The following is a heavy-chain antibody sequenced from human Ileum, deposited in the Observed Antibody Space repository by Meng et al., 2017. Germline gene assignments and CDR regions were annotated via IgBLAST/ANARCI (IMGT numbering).Heavy chain of an antibody. CDR1: GGSITSSSYS. CDR3: ASGGALWLRGVVDY. D-gene: IGHD5-18*01. CDR2: IDYSGST. J-gene: IGHJ4*02. V-gene: IGHV4-39*07. Sequence: QLQLQESGPGLVKPWETLSLTCTVSGGSITSSSYSCGWIRQPPGKGLEWIGNIDYSGSTYYTPSLRSRVTMSLDTSKNQFSLNLTSMTAADTAVYYCASGGALWLRGVVDYWGQGALVTVSS.